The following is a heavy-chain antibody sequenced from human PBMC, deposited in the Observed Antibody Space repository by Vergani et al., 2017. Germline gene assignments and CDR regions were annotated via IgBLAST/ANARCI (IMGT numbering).Heavy chain of an antibody. CDR3: ARSSGYYSYYFDF. Sequence: QGQLAQSGAEVKKPGSSVKVSCKASVGTFSSNSISWVRQAPGQGLEWVGRVIPIFGTTSYAQKFQGRVTILADESTSTAYMELSSLRSEDTAVYYCARSSGYYSYYFDFWGRGTLVTVSS. D-gene: IGHD3-22*01. CDR1: VGTFSSNS. V-gene: IGHV1-69*13. CDR2: VIPIFGTT. J-gene: IGHJ4*02.